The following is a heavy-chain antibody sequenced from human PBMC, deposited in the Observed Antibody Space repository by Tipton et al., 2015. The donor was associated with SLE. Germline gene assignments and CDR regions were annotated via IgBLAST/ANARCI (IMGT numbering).Heavy chain of an antibody. Sequence: TLSLTCTVSGGSISSYYWSWIRQPPGKGLEWIGYIYYSGSTNYNPSLKSRVTISVDTSKNQFSLKLSSVTAADTAVYYCAREYWGPSWPYFDYRGQGTLVTVSS. CDR1: GGSISSYY. CDR2: IYYSGST. J-gene: IGHJ4*02. CDR3: AREYWGPSWPYFDY. V-gene: IGHV4-59*01. D-gene: IGHD7-27*01.